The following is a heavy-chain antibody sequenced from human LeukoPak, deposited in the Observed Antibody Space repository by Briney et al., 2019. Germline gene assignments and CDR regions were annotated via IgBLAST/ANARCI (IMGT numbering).Heavy chain of an antibody. CDR3: ARLYGGNSRGPFDF. CDR2: IYYSGST. J-gene: IGHJ4*02. CDR1: GASISGSGYY. D-gene: IGHD4-23*01. Sequence: SETLSLTCAVSGASISGSGYYWGWIRQPPGKGLEWIGNIYYSGSTYYNPSLKSRVTISVDTSKNQFSLKLSSVTAADTAVYCCARLYGGNSRGPFDFWGPGTLVTVSS. V-gene: IGHV4-39*07.